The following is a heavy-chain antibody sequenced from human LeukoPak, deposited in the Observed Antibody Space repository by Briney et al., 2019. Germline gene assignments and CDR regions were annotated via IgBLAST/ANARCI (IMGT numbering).Heavy chain of an antibody. CDR1: GFTFSDSY. Sequence: GGSLRLSCAASGFTFSDSYMTWIRQAPGKGLEWVSYISNSGTSIYYADSVKGRFTTSRDNAKSSLYLQMNSLRAEDTAVYYCARPLSGYSSSLGYWGQGTLVTVSS. V-gene: IGHV3-11*04. J-gene: IGHJ4*02. CDR3: ARPLSGYSSSLGY. D-gene: IGHD6-6*01. CDR2: ISNSGTSI.